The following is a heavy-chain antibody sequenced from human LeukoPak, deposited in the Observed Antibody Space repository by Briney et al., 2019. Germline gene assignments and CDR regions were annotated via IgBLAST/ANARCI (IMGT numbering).Heavy chain of an antibody. CDR2: IYSGGST. Sequence: GGSLRLSCAVSGFTVSSNSMSWVRQAPGKGLEWVSLIYSGGSTNYADSVRGRFTISRDNSENTLYLQMNSLSAEDTAVYYCARAMASRWYYFDYWGQGTLVTVSS. V-gene: IGHV3-53*01. CDR3: ARAMASRWYYFDY. J-gene: IGHJ4*02. CDR1: GFTVSSNS. D-gene: IGHD2-15*01.